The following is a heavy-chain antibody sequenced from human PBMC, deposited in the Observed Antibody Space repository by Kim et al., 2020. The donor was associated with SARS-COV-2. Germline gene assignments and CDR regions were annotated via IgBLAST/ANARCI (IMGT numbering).Heavy chain of an antibody. D-gene: IGHD3-22*01. V-gene: IGHV1-69*13. J-gene: IGHJ4*02. CDR3: ARANYYDSSGYIWGRYYFDS. CDR1: GGTFSSYA. CDR2: IIPIFGTA. Sequence: SVKVSCKASGGTFSSYAISWVRQAPGQGLEWMGGIIPIFGTANYAQKFQGRVTITADESTSTAYMELSSLGSEDTAVYYCARANYYDSSGYIWGRYYFDSWGQRTLVSVSS.